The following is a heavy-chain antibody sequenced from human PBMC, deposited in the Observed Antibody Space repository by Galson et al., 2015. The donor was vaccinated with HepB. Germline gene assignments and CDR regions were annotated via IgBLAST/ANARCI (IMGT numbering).Heavy chain of an antibody. Sequence: SLRLSCAASGFTFSDYYMSWIRQAPGKGLERVSYISSSSSYTNYADSVKGRFTISRDNAKNSLYLQMNSLRAEDTAVYYCARPYYYDSSGYYYPRAAFDIWGQGAMVTVSS. CDR1: GFTFSDYY. CDR3: ARPYYYDSSGYYYPRAAFDI. V-gene: IGHV3-11*03. D-gene: IGHD3-22*01. J-gene: IGHJ3*02. CDR2: ISSSSSYT.